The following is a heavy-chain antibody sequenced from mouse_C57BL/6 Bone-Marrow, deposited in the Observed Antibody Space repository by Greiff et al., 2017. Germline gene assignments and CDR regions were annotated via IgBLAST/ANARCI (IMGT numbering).Heavy chain of an antibody. CDR1: GYTFTSYW. CDR3: ARGDYYGSSLWYFYV. Sequence: VQLQQPGAELVKPGASVKLSCKASGYTFTSYWMHWVKQRPGQGLEWIGMIHPNSGSTNYNEKFKSKATLTVDKSSSTAYMQLSSLTSEDSAVYYCARGDYYGSSLWYFYVWGTGTTVTVSS. D-gene: IGHD1-1*01. J-gene: IGHJ1*03. CDR2: IHPNSGST. V-gene: IGHV1-64*01.